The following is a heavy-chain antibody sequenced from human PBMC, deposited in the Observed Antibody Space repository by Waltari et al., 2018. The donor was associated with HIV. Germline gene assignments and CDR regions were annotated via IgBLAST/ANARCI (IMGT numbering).Heavy chain of an antibody. J-gene: IGHJ4*02. D-gene: IGHD6-19*01. CDR1: GCSISSRDYY. CDR3: ARQWLALYFDY. V-gene: IGHV4-39*07. Sequence: QLQVQESCSGLVKPSETRSLTCPVSGCSISSRDYYCGWIRQPPGKGLEWIGIIFYSGNTYSNPSLKGRVTISVDTSKSQFSLNLSSVTAADTAVYYCARQWLALYFDYWGQGTLVTVSS. CDR2: IFYSGNT.